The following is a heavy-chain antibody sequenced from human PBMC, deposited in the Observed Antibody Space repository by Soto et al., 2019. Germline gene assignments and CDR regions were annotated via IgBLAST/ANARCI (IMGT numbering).Heavy chain of an antibody. J-gene: IGHJ4*02. CDR3: ATVLVLVAPSFDS. D-gene: IGHD2-15*01. CDR1: GFSFSNYA. CDR2: MSHSGGST. Sequence: GGSLRLSCAASGFSFSNYAMSWVRQAPGKGLEWVSIMSHSGGSTYYADSVKGRFTISRDNSKNTLFLQMSSLRAEDTAVYYCATVLVLVAPSFDSWGQGTLVTVSS. V-gene: IGHV3-23*01.